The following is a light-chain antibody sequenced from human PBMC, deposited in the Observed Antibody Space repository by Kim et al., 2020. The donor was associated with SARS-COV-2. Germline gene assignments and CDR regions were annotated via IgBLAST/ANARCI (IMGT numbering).Light chain of an antibody. J-gene: IGLJ2*01. CDR2: GKN. Sequence: VALGQTVRITCQGDSLRSYYASWYQQKPGQAPVLVIYGKNNRPSGIPDRFSGSSSGNTASLTITGAQAQDEADYYCNSRDSSGNVVFGGGTKLTVL. V-gene: IGLV3-19*01. CDR1: SLRSYY. CDR3: NSRDSSGNVV.